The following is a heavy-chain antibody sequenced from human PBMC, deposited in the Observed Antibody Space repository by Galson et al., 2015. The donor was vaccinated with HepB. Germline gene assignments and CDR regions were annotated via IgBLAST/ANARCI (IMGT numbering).Heavy chain of an antibody. J-gene: IGHJ3*02. CDR2: INPDSGGT. CDR3: AREVVTYCGGDCSDAFDI. V-gene: IGHV1-2*06. Sequence: SVKVSCKASGYTFTGYHMHWVRQAPGQGLEWMGRINPDSGGTNYAQNFQGRVTMTRDTSISTAYMELSRLISDDTAVYYCAREVVTYCGGDCSDAFDIWGQGTMVTVSS. CDR1: GYTFTGYH. D-gene: IGHD2-21*01.